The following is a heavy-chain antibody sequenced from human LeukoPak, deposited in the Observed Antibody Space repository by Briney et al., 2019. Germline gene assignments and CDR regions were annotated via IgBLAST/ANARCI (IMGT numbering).Heavy chain of an antibody. CDR1: GFTLSSYW. CDR3: ARHPSGSSSYYFDY. CDR2: VNSDGSDT. Sequence: GGSLRLSCAASGFTLSSYWMLWVRHIPGKGLEWVARVNSDGSDTTYADSVKGRFTISRDSAKNTLALQMNSPRADDTAVYYCARHPSGSSSYYFDYWGQGTLVTVSS. J-gene: IGHJ4*02. V-gene: IGHV3-74*03. D-gene: IGHD1-26*01.